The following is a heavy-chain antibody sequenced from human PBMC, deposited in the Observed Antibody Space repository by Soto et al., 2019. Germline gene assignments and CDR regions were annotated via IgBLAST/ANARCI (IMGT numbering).Heavy chain of an antibody. CDR3: AKDTVRGVIITPYYFDY. V-gene: IGHV3-23*01. Sequence: GGSLRLSCAASGFTFSSYAMSWVRQAPGKGLEWVSAISGSGGSTYYADSVKGRFTISRDNSKNTLYLQMNSLRAEDTAVYYCAKDTVRGVIITPYYFDYWGQGTLVTVSS. CDR2: ISGSGGST. CDR1: GFTFSSYA. J-gene: IGHJ4*02. D-gene: IGHD3-10*01.